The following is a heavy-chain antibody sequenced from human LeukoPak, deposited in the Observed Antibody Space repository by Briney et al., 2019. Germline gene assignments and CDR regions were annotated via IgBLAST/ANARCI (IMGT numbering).Heavy chain of an antibody. CDR3: AKDFQPTGTTTHYYYGMDV. V-gene: IGHV3-30*18. Sequence: GGSLRLSCAASGFTFSSYGMHWVRQAPGKGLEWVAVISYDGSNKYYADSVKGRFTISGDNSKNTLYLQMNSLRAEDTAVYYCAKDFQPTGTTTHYYYGMDVWGQGTTVTVSS. D-gene: IGHD1-7*01. CDR1: GFTFSSYG. CDR2: ISYDGSNK. J-gene: IGHJ6*02.